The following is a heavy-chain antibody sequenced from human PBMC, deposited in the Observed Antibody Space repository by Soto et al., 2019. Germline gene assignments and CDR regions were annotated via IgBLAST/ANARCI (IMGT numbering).Heavy chain of an antibody. CDR3: VRDFPQFDY. Sequence: GGSLRLSCAASGFAFRSYSMNWVRQAPGKGLEWVSHISFSSDTIYYADSVKGRFTISRDNAKNSLCLQMNSLRDDDTAMYYCVRDFPQFDYWGQITLVTLSP. V-gene: IGHV3-48*02. CDR2: ISFSSDTI. CDR1: GFAFRSYS. J-gene: IGHJ4*02.